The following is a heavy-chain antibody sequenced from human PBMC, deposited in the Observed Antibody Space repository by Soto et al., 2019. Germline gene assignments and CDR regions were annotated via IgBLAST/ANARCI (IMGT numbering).Heavy chain of an antibody. Sequence: QVQLVQSGAEVKKPGASVKVSCKASGYTFTSYDINWVRQATGQGLEWMGWMNPNSGNTGYAQKFQGRVTMTRNTSISTAYMELSSLGSEDTAVYYCARRLLWFGELSRNWFDPWGQGTLVTVSS. CDR3: ARRLLWFGELSRNWFDP. CDR1: GYTFTSYD. D-gene: IGHD3-10*01. J-gene: IGHJ5*02. V-gene: IGHV1-8*01. CDR2: MNPNSGNT.